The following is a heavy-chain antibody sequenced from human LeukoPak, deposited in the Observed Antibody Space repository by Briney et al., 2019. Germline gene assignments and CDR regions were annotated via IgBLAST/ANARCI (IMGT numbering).Heavy chain of an antibody. V-gene: IGHV4-31*03. Sequence: PSETLSLTCTVSGGSISSGGYSWSWIRQHPGKGLEWIGYIYYSGSTYYNPSLKSRVTISVDTSKNQFSLKLSSVTAADTAVYYCARGDSSSWYKHWGQGTLVTVSS. CDR2: IYYSGST. D-gene: IGHD6-13*01. CDR3: ARGDSSSWYKH. CDR1: GGSISSGGYS. J-gene: IGHJ1*01.